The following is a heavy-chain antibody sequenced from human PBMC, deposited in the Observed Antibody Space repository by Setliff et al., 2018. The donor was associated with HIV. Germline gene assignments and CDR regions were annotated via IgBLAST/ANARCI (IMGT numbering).Heavy chain of an antibody. D-gene: IGHD4-17*01. J-gene: IGHJ4*02. Sequence: PSETLSLTCTVSGGSISSPGYYWSWIRQHPGKGLEWIGYFYYTGSDYYNPSLKSRVTISVDTSKNQFSLKLRSVTAADTAVYYCARGAGLYGDYHVYWGQGTLVTSPQ. V-gene: IGHV4-31*02. CDR1: GGSISSPGYY. CDR3: ARGAGLYGDYHVY. CDR2: FYYTGSD.